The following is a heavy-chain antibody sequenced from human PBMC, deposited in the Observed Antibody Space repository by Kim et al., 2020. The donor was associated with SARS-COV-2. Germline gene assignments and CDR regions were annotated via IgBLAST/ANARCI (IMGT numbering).Heavy chain of an antibody. D-gene: IGHD3-9*01. V-gene: IGHV5-10-1*01. CDR1: GYSFTSYR. J-gene: IGHJ4*02. CDR2: IDPSDSYT. Sequence: GESLKISCKGSGYSFTSYRISWVRQMPGKGLEWMGRIDPSDSYTNYSPSFQGHVTISADKSISTAYLQWSSLKASDTAMYYCARQGGDISTGYYYDYWGQGTLVTVSS. CDR3: ARQGGDISTGYYYDY.